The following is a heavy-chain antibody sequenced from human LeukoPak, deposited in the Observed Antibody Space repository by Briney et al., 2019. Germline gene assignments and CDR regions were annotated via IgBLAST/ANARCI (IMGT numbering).Heavy chain of an antibody. CDR3: ARTQLWFFYYMDV. D-gene: IGHD5-18*01. J-gene: IGHJ6*03. CDR2: INHSGST. CDR1: GGSFSGYY. V-gene: IGHV4-34*01. Sequence: SETLSLTCAGYGGSFSGYYWSWIRQPPGKGLEWIGEINHSGSTNYNPSLKSRVTISVDTSKNQFSLKLSSVTAADTAVYYCARTQLWFFYYMDVWGKGTTVTISS.